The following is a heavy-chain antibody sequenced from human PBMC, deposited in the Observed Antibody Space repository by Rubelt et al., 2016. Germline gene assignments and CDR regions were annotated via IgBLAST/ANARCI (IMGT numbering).Heavy chain of an antibody. V-gene: IGHV3-74*01. CDR1: GLTFNDAW. CDR2: IRSDGSST. CDR3: ARDLIVGYPGTTDVDY. J-gene: IGHJ4*02. Sequence: EVQLVESGGGLVQPGGSLRLSCAVSGLTFNDAWMNWVRQAPGKGLEWVSRIRSDGSSTSHADSVKGRFTISRDNAKNTMYMQMRSLRGEDTAVYYCARDLIVGYPGTTDVDYWGQGTLVTVSS. D-gene: IGHD1-1*01.